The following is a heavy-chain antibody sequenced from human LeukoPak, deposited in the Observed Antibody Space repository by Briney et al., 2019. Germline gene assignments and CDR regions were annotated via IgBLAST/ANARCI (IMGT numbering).Heavy chain of an antibody. CDR2: IYTSGST. D-gene: IGHD3-9*01. J-gene: IGHJ4*02. CDR1: GGSISSGSYY. V-gene: IGHV4-61*02. Sequence: SETLSLTCTVSGGSISSGSYYWSWIWQPAGKGLEWIGRIYTSGSTNYNPSLKSRVTISVDTSKNQFSLKLSSVTAADTAVYYCAKESSYYDILTGYYSRSFDYWGQGTLVTVSS. CDR3: AKESSYYDILTGYYSRSFDY.